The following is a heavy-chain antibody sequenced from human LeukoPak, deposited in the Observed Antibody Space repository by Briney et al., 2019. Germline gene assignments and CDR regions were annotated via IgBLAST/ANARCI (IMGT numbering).Heavy chain of an antibody. CDR1: GGSFSGYY. V-gene: IGHV4-34*01. Sequence: SETLSLTCAVYGGSFSGYYWSWIRQPPGKGLEWIGEINHSGSTNYNPSLKSRVTISVDTSKNQFSLKLSSVTAADTAVYYCAAQYSYGYYFDYWGQGTLVTVSP. CDR3: AAQYSYGYYFDY. D-gene: IGHD5-18*01. J-gene: IGHJ4*02. CDR2: INHSGST.